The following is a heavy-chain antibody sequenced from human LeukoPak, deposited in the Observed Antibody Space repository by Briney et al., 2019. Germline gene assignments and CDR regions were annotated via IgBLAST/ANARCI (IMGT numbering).Heavy chain of an antibody. Sequence: GGSLRLSCAASGFTFSSYSMNWVRQAPGKGLEWVSSISSSSSYIYYADSVKGRFTISRDNAKNSLYLQMNSLRAEDTAVYYCARDLGLPRYSSSWSYYFDYWGQGTLDTVSS. CDR3: ARDLGLPRYSSSWSYYFDY. V-gene: IGHV3-21*01. CDR2: ISSSSSYI. D-gene: IGHD6-13*01. CDR1: GFTFSSYS. J-gene: IGHJ4*02.